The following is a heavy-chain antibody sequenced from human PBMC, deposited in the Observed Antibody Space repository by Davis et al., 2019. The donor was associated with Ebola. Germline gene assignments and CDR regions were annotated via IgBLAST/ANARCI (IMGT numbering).Heavy chain of an antibody. CDR2: TNPSGGST. V-gene: IGHV1-46*01. CDR1: GYTFTGYY. J-gene: IGHJ4*02. CDR3: ARATSRYSSPDY. D-gene: IGHD5-12*01. Sequence: ASVNVSCKASGYTFTGYYMHWVRPAPGQGLEWMGITNPSGGSTTYAQKFQGRVTMPRDTSTSTVYMELSSLRSEDTAVYYCARATSRYSSPDYWGQGTLVTVSS.